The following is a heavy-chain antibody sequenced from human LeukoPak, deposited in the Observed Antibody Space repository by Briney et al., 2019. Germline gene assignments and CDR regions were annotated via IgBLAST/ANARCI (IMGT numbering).Heavy chain of an antibody. Sequence: GRSLRLSCAASGFTFSSYTMNWVRQAPGKGLEWVSSISSSSYIYSSDSLKGRFTISRDNAKNSLYLQMNSLRVEDTAVYYCAREGEVEQRLVFGAFDIWGQGTMVTVSS. CDR2: ISSSSYI. CDR3: AREGEVEQRLVFGAFDI. CDR1: GFTFSSYT. V-gene: IGHV3-21*01. D-gene: IGHD6-13*01. J-gene: IGHJ3*02.